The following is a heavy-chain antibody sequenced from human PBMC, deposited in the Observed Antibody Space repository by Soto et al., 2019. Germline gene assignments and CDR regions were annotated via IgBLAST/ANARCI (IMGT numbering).Heavy chain of an antibody. CDR1: GGTFSSNT. Sequence: QVQLVQSGAEVQNPGSSVKVYCKASGGTFSSNTINWVRQAPGQGLEWMGRIIPILGITNYAQKFQDRVPITAGKSTSPAYMEMGSLRSDDKAVYYCARGYCSGGSCYSEYFQLWGQGTLVTVSS. J-gene: IGHJ1*01. D-gene: IGHD2-15*01. CDR2: IIPILGIT. CDR3: ARGYCSGGSCYSEYFQL. V-gene: IGHV1-69*02.